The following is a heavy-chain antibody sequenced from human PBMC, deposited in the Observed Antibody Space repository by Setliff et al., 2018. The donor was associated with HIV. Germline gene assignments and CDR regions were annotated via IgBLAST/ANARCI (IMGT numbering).Heavy chain of an antibody. V-gene: IGHV3-15*01. CDR3: TTEDPWLRFGH. CDR2: IKSKTDGGTT. J-gene: IGHJ5*02. Sequence: PGGSLRLSCAAPGFTFNNAWMTWVRQAPGKGLEWVGHIKSKTDGGTTDYAAPVKGRFTISRDDSKTTLYLQMNSLKTEDTAVYYCTTEDPWLRFGHWGQGTLVTVSS. D-gene: IGHD5-12*01. CDR1: GFTFNNAW.